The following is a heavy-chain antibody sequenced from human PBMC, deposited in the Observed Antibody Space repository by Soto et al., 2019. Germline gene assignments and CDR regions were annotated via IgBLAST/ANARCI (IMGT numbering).Heavy chain of an antibody. CDR2: YIPDQDKL. V-gene: IGHV1-24*01. CDR1: GYTLADLN. CDR3: TSHVVMGALLY. J-gene: IGHJ4*02. D-gene: IGHD1-26*01. Sequence: GASVKVSCKVSGYTLADLNIHWVRQAPGQGLEWMGGYIPDQDKLIYAENFQGRVTMTEDTSTDTAYMELNSLRFEDTAVYFCTSHVVMGALLYWGQGTLVTVS.